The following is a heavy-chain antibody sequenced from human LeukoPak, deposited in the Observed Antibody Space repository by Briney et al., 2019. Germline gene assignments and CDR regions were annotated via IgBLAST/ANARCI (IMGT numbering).Heavy chain of an antibody. CDR3: ARGYGSGSYYNVRPFDY. CDR2: INHSGST. V-gene: IGHV4-34*01. Sequence: PSETLSLTCAVCGGSFSGYYWSWIRQPPGKGLEWVGEINHSGSTNYNPSLKSRVTISVDTSKNQFSLKLSSVTAADTAVYYCARGYGSGSYYNVRPFDYAGQGTLVTVSS. D-gene: IGHD3-10*01. J-gene: IGHJ4*02. CDR1: GGSFSGYY.